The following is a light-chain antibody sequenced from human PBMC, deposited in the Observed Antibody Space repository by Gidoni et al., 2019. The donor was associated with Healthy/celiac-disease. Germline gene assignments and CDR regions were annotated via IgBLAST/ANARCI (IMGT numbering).Light chain of an antibody. J-gene: IGKJ2*01. CDR3: QQRSNWPPYT. CDR2: DAS. V-gene: IGKV3-11*01. CDR1: QSVSSY. Sequence: EIVLTQSPATLSLSPGERATLSCRASQSVSSYLAWYHQQPGQAPRLLIDDASNRATGIPARFSGSGSGTDFTLTISSLEPEDFAVYYCQQRSNWPPYTFGQGTKLEIK.